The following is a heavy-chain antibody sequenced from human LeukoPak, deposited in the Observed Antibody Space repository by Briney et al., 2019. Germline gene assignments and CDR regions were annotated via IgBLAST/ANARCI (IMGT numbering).Heavy chain of an antibody. D-gene: IGHD4-23*01. J-gene: IGHJ4*02. CDR2: IWYDGSNK. Sequence: GRSLRLSCAASGFTFSSYGMHWVRQAPGKGLEWVAVIWYDGSNKYYADSVKGRFTISRYNSKNTLYLQMNSLRAEDTAVYYCAKDTAPSYGGTLDYWGQGTLVTVSS. CDR1: GFTFSSYG. CDR3: AKDTAPSYGGTLDY. V-gene: IGHV3-33*06.